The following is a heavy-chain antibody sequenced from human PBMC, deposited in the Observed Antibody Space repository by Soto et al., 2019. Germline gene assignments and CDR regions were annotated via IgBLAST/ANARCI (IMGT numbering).Heavy chain of an antibody. Sequence: QVQLVQSGAEVKKPGSSVKVSCKASGGTFSSYAISWVRQAPGQGLEWMGGIIPIFGTANYAQKFQGSVTITADESTSTAYMELSSLRSEDTAVYYCARATVNDYGDYGAGFDYWGQGTLVTVSS. CDR1: GGTFSSYA. J-gene: IGHJ4*02. CDR2: IIPIFGTA. CDR3: ARATVNDYGDYGAGFDY. D-gene: IGHD4-17*01. V-gene: IGHV1-69*01.